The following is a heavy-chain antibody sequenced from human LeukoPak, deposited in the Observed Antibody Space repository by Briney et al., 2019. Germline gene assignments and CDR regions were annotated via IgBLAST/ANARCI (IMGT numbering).Heavy chain of an antibody. CDR1: GFTFSIYG. CDR3: AFGEYQLLPDY. J-gene: IGHJ4*02. D-gene: IGHD2-2*01. V-gene: IGHV3-33*01. CDR2: IWSDGSNK. Sequence: GGSLRLSCAASGFTFSIYGMHWVRQAPGKGLEWVAVIWSDGSNKYYADSVKGRFTISRDNSKNTLYLQMNSLRAEDTAVYYCAFGEYQLLPDYWGQGTLVTVSS.